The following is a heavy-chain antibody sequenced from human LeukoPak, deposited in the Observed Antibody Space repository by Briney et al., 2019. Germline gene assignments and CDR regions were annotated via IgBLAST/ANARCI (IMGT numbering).Heavy chain of an antibody. CDR2: IIPIFGTA. Sequence: ASVKVSCKASGGTFSSYAISWVRQAPGQGLEWMGGIIPIFGTANYAQKFQGRVTITADESTSTAYMELSSLRSEDTAVYYCARGGYSSGWLNDAFDIWGQGTMVTVSS. V-gene: IGHV1-69*01. CDR1: GGTFSSYA. CDR3: ARGGYSSGWLNDAFDI. D-gene: IGHD6-19*01. J-gene: IGHJ3*02.